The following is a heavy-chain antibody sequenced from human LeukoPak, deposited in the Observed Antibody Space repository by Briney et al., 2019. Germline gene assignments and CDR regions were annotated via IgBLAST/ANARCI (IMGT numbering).Heavy chain of an antibody. J-gene: IGHJ4*02. V-gene: IGHV1-69*04. CDR1: GGTFSSYA. CDR2: IIPILGIA. CDR3: AREYYYDSSGYPDDY. Sequence: SVKVSCKASGGTFSSYAISWVRQAPGQGLDWMGRIIPILGIANYAQKFQGRVTITADKSTSTAYMELSSLRSEDTAVYYCAREYYYDSSGYPDDYWGQGTLVTVSS. D-gene: IGHD3-22*01.